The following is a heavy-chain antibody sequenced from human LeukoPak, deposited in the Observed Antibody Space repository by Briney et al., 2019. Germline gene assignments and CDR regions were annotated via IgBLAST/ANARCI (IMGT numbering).Heavy chain of an antibody. D-gene: IGHD6-19*01. CDR2: IYYSGNT. CDR3: ATLRPYSSARGWFDP. Sequence: SETLSLTCTVSGGSISSSSYYWGWIRQPPGKGLEWIGSIYYSGNTYYNPSLESRVTISVDTSKNQFSLTLKSLTAADTAVFYCATLRPYSSARGWFDPWGQGTLVTVSS. J-gene: IGHJ5*02. CDR1: GGSISSSSYY. V-gene: IGHV4-39*01.